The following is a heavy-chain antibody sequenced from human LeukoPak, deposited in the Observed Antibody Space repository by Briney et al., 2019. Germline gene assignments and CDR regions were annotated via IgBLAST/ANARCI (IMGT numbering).Heavy chain of an antibody. Sequence: GGSLRLSCAASGFTFSSYSMNWVRQAPGKGLEWVSYISSSSSTIYYADSVKGRFTISRDNAKNSLYLQMNSLRAGDTAVYYCARDLWRGYYYGMDVWGQGTTVTVSS. CDR3: ARDLWRGYYYGMDV. CDR2: ISSSSSTI. CDR1: GFTFSSYS. D-gene: IGHD2-21*01. V-gene: IGHV3-48*04. J-gene: IGHJ6*02.